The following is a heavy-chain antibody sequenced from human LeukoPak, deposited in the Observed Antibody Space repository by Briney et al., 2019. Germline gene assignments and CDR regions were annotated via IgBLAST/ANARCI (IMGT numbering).Heavy chain of an antibody. D-gene: IGHD5-18*01. V-gene: IGHV3-53*01. CDR3: ATRYNYYYLGY. J-gene: IGHJ4*02. CDR2: IYGAEST. CDR1: GSTVSGTY. Sequence: PGGSLRLSCAASGSTVSGTYMTWVRQAPGKGLEWVSSIYGAESTNYADSVKGRFTISRDNSKNTLYLQMSSLRVEDTAVYYCATRYNYYYLGYWGQGTLVTVSS.